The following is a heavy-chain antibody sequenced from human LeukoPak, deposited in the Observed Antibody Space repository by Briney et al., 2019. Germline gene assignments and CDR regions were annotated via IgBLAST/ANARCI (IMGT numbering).Heavy chain of an antibody. Sequence: SETLSLTCAVHGGSFSGYYWSWIRQPPGKGLEWIGEINHSGSTNYNPSLKSRVTISVDTSKNQFSLKLSSVTAADTAVYYCARWAYDSSGYLFQHWGQGTLVTVSS. CDR3: ARWAYDSSGYLFQH. CDR2: INHSGST. CDR1: GGSFSGYY. V-gene: IGHV4-34*01. J-gene: IGHJ1*01. D-gene: IGHD3-22*01.